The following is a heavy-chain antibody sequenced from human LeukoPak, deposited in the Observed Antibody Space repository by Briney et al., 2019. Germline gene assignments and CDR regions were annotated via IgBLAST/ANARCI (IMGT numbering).Heavy chain of an antibody. V-gene: IGHV1-18*01. Sequence: ASVKVSCKASGYTFTSYGISWVRQAPGQGLEWMGWISAYNGNTNYAQKFQGRVTMTEDTSTDTAYMELSSLRSEDTAVYYCATVYSGSYLNAFDIWGQGTMVTVSS. J-gene: IGHJ3*02. D-gene: IGHD1-26*01. CDR1: GYTFTSYG. CDR3: ATVYSGSYLNAFDI. CDR2: ISAYNGNT.